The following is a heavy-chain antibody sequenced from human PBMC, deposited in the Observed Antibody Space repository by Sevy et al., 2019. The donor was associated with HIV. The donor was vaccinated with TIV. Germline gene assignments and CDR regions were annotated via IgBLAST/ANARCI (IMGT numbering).Heavy chain of an antibody. D-gene: IGHD1-1*01. CDR2: INPSGGST. V-gene: IGHV1-46*01. CDR3: ASGPGGGRRARYYMDV. Sequence: ASAKVSCKASGYTFTSYYMHWVRQAPGQGLEWMGIINPSGGSTSYAQKFQGRVTMTRDTSTRTVYMELSSLRSEDTAVYYCASGPGGGRRARYYMDVWGKGTTVTVSS. J-gene: IGHJ6*03. CDR1: GYTFTSYY.